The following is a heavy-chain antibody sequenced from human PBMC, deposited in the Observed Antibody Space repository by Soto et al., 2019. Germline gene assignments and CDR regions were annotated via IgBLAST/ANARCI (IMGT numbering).Heavy chain of an antibody. V-gene: IGHV3-23*01. D-gene: IGHD6-19*01. CDR1: GFTFSSYA. CDR3: AKGYSSGWYSDYGMDV. Sequence: GGSLRLSCAASGFTFSSYAMSWVRQAPGKGLEWVSAISGSGGSTYYADSVKGRFTISRDNSKNTLYLQMNSLRAEDTAVYYCAKGYSSGWYSDYGMDVWGQGTTVTVSS. J-gene: IGHJ6*02. CDR2: ISGSGGST.